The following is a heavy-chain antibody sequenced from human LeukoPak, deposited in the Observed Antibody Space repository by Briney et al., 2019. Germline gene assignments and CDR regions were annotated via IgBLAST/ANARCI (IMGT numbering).Heavy chain of an antibody. J-gene: IGHJ6*02. V-gene: IGHV1-46*01. CDR2: INPSGGST. Sequence: ASVKVSCKASGYTFTSYYTHWVRQAPGQGLEWMGIINPSGGSTSYAQKFQGRVTMTRDTSTSTVYMELSSLRSEDTAVYYCARDLRVPAAMEEVQPLYYYYYGMDVWGQGTTVTVSS. D-gene: IGHD2-2*01. CDR1: GYTFTSYY. CDR3: ARDLRVPAAMEEVQPLYYYYYGMDV.